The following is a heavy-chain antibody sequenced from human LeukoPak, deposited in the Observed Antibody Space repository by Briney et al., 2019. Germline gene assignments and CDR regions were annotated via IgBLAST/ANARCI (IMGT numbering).Heavy chain of an antibody. V-gene: IGHV4-34*01. Sequence: GSLRLSCAASGFTFSNYAMSWIRQPPGKGLEWIGEINHSGSTNYNPSLKSRVTISVDTSKNQFSLKLSSVTAADTAVYYCARPSYYGSGSYRTFDYWGQGTLVTVSS. CDR3: ARPSYYGSGSYRTFDY. CDR2: INHSGST. CDR1: GFTFSNYA. D-gene: IGHD3-10*01. J-gene: IGHJ4*02.